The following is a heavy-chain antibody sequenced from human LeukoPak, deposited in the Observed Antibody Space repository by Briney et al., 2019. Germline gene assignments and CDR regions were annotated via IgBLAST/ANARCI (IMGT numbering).Heavy chain of an antibody. Sequence: PGGSLRLSCAASGFTFSSYAMHWVRQAPGKGLEWVAVISYDGSNKYYADSVKGRFTISRDNSKNTLYLQMNSLRAEDTAVYYCARAVVVPAATSNWFDPWGQGTQVTVSS. J-gene: IGHJ5*02. V-gene: IGHV3-30*04. CDR2: ISYDGSNK. CDR3: ARAVVVPAATSNWFDP. D-gene: IGHD2-2*01. CDR1: GFTFSSYA.